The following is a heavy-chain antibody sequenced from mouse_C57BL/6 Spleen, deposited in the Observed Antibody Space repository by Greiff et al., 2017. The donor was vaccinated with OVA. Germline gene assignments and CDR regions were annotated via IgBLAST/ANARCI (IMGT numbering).Heavy chain of an antibody. CDR1: GYAFSSSW. CDR2: IYPGDGDT. J-gene: IGHJ3*01. CDR3: GLDSSGYRFAY. Sequence: QVQLQQSGPELVKPGASVKISCKASGYAFSSSWMNWVQQRPGKGLEWIGRIYPGDGDTNYNGKFKGKATLTADKSSSTAYMQLSSLTYEDSAVYFYGLDSSGYRFAYWGQGTLVTVSA. D-gene: IGHD3-2*02. V-gene: IGHV1-82*01.